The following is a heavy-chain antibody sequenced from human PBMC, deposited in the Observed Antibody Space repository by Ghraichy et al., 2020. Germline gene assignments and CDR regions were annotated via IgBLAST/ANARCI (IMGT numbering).Heavy chain of an antibody. J-gene: IGHJ4*02. CDR1: GYTLTELS. Sequence: ASVKVSCKVSGYTLTELSMHWVRQAPGKGLEWMGGFDPEDGETIYAQKFQGRVTMTEDTSTDTAYMELSSLRSEDTAVYYCATDLRVGFPSFGNYWGQGTLVTVSS. D-gene: IGHD3-16*01. CDR2: FDPEDGET. V-gene: IGHV1-24*01. CDR3: ATDLRVGFPSFGNY.